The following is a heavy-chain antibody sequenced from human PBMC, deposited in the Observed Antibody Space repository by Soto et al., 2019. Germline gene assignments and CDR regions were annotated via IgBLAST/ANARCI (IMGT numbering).Heavy chain of an antibody. CDR1: GFTFPTYA. CDR3: ARGGPRDGYRDLDY. CDR2: ITPSSDGS. D-gene: IGHD5-18*01. Sequence: EVQLLESGGDLVQPGGSLRLSCAASGFTFPTYAMTWVRRAPGKGLEWVSTITPSSDGSYYADSVMGRFTISRDNSKNTLYWQMSGLRAEDTAVYYCARGGPRDGYRDLDYWGQGTQVTVPS. J-gene: IGHJ4*02. V-gene: IGHV3-23*01.